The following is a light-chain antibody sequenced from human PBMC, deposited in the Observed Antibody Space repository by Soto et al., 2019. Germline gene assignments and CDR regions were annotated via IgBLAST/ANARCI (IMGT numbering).Light chain of an antibody. CDR2: DAS. CDR3: QQYNSNSPWM. V-gene: IGKV1-5*01. Sequence: DIQLTQSPSTLSASVGDRVTITCRASQSINTWLAWYQQKPGQAPKLLIYDASNLERGVPSRFSGSGSGTDFTLTISSLQPDDFASYYCQQYNSNSPWMFGPGTKVDIK. J-gene: IGKJ1*01. CDR1: QSINTW.